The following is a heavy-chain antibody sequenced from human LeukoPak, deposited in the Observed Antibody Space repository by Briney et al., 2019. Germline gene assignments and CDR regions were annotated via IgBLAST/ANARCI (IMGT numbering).Heavy chain of an antibody. Sequence: GGSLRLSCAASGFSFSNYWMNWVRQAPGKGLEWVAFIRYDGSNKYYADSVKGRFTISRDNSKNTLYLQMNSLRAEDTAVYYCAKVPDYDFWSGYPTDYWGQGTLVTVSS. CDR1: GFSFSNYW. J-gene: IGHJ4*02. V-gene: IGHV3-30*02. CDR2: IRYDGSNK. CDR3: AKVPDYDFWSGYPTDY. D-gene: IGHD3-3*01.